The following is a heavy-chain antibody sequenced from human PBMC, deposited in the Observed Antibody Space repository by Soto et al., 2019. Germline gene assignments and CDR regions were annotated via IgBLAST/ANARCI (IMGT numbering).Heavy chain of an antibody. D-gene: IGHD2-2*01. CDR3: ASPGHCGNTSCYGWFDP. Sequence: SETLSLTCTVSGDSISSSSYYWGWIRQPPGKGLEWMGSIHYSGSTYYNPSLKSRVTISVDTSRNQFSLKLSSVTAADTAVYYCASPGHCGNTSCYGWFDPWGQGTLVTVS. CDR1: GDSISSSSYY. J-gene: IGHJ5*02. V-gene: IGHV4-39*01. CDR2: IHYSGST.